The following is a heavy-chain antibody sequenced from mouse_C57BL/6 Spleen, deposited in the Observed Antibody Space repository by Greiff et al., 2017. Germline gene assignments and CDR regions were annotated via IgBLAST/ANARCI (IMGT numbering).Heavy chain of an antibody. D-gene: IGHD1-1*01. CDR3: ASEGYYYDSSLDY. CDR1: GYAFTNYL. Sequence: QVQLQQSGAELVRPGTSVKVSCKASGYAFTNYLIEWVKQRPGQGLEWIGVINPGSGGTNYNEKFKGKATLPADKSSSTAYMQLSRLTSEDSAVYFCASEGYYYDSSLDYWGQGTTLTVSS. J-gene: IGHJ2*01. CDR2: INPGSGGT. V-gene: IGHV1-54*01.